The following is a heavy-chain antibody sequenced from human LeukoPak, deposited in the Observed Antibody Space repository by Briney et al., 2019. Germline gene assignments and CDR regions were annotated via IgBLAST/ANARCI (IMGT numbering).Heavy chain of an antibody. J-gene: IGHJ5*02. CDR2: ISANNGKT. Sequence: ASVKVSCKASGYTFTSYGISWVRQAPGQGLEWMGWISANNGKTKYAQNLQGGVTMTTDTSTSTAYMELRSLRSDDTAVYYCARGYLTTIVEWFDPWGQGTLVTVSS. CDR3: ARGYLTTIVEWFDP. V-gene: IGHV1-18*01. D-gene: IGHD3-22*01. CDR1: GYTFTSYG.